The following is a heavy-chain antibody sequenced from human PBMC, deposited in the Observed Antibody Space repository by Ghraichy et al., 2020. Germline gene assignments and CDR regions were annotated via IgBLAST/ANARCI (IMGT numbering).Heavy chain of an antibody. J-gene: IGHJ6*02. CDR3: ARDTYQLPGSFYYYYGMDV. CDR2: IKQDGSEK. Sequence: GGSLRLSCAASGFTFSSYWMSWVRQAPGKGLEWVANIKQDGSEKYYVDSVKGRFTISRDNAKNSLYLQMNSLRAEDTAVYYCARDTYQLPGSFYYYYGMDVWGQGTTVTVSS. V-gene: IGHV3-7*01. D-gene: IGHD2-2*01. CDR1: GFTFSSYW.